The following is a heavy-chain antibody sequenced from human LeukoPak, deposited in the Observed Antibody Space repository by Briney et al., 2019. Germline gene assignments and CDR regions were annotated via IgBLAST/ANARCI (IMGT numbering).Heavy chain of an antibody. CDR2: IKNDGLTQ. J-gene: IGHJ4*02. D-gene: IGHD4-17*01. V-gene: IGHV3-7*01. Sequence: GGSLELSCAASGFTFSSRWMGWVRQAPGKGLEWVANIKNDGLTQYYLDSVKGRFTTSRDNAKDSLSLQMNSLRAEDTAVYFCARHGDYCFDLWGQGTLVTVSS. CDR3: ARHGDYCFDL. CDR1: GFTFSSRW.